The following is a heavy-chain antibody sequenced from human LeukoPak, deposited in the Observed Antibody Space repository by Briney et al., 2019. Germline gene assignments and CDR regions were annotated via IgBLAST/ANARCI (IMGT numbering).Heavy chain of an antibody. CDR2: IYSDSTT. V-gene: IGHV3-53*01. Sequence: GGSLRLPCAASGFSISGNHMSWVRQAAGKGLEWVSVIYSDSTTYYADSVKGRFTISRDNSKNTLYLQMKSPRAEDTAVYYCASYCSAGSCRVSDGYWGQGTLVTVSS. CDR3: ASYCSAGSCRVSDGY. CDR1: GFSISGNH. J-gene: IGHJ4*02. D-gene: IGHD2-15*01.